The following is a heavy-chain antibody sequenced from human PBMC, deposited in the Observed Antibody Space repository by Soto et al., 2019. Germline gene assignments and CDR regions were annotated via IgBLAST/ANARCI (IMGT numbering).Heavy chain of an antibody. J-gene: IGHJ4*02. CDR3: ATDAYYDTSGYWF. Sequence: GGSLRLSCAASGFTFSNAWMTWVRQAPGKGLEWVGRIKSKTDGATTDYAAPVKGRFTISRDDSKNTLYLQINSLKTEDTAVYYCATDAYYDTSGYWFWGQGTLVTVSS. D-gene: IGHD3-22*01. V-gene: IGHV3-15*01. CDR1: GFTFSNAW. CDR2: IKSKTDGATT.